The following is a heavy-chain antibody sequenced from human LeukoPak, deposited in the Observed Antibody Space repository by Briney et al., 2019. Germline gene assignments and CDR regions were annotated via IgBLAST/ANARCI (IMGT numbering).Heavy chain of an antibody. J-gene: IGHJ3*02. D-gene: IGHD3-22*01. Sequence: SETLSLACTVSGVSISSGSNYWSWIRQPAGKGLEWIGRIYTSGDTYYNPSLRSRVTMSVDTSKNQFSLELSSVTAADTAVYYCASQYDSSGQGAFDIWGQGTMVTVSS. CDR2: IYTSGDT. CDR1: GVSISSGSNY. CDR3: ASQYDSSGQGAFDI. V-gene: IGHV4-61*02.